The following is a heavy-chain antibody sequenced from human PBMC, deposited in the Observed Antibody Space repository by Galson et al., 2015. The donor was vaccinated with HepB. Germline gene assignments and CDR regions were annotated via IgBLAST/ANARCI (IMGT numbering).Heavy chain of an antibody. Sequence: SVKVSCKASGYTFTSYYMHWVRQAPGQGLEWMGIINPSGGSTSYAQKFQGRVTMTRDTSTSTVYMELSSLRSEDTAVYYCARDQGSSTSPISRFDPWGQGTLVTVSS. CDR3: ARDQGSSTSPISRFDP. D-gene: IGHD2-2*01. CDR1: GYTFTSYY. CDR2: INPSGGST. V-gene: IGHV1-46*01. J-gene: IGHJ5*02.